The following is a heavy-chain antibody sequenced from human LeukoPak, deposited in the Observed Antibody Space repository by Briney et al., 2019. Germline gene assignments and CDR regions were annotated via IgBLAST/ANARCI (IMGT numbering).Heavy chain of an antibody. D-gene: IGHD6-13*01. J-gene: IGHJ4*02. CDR1: GLTFSNYW. CDR2: IRQDGTEK. CDR3: ARDIATTGRLFDY. V-gene: IGHV3-7*04. Sequence: GGSLRLACAASGLTFSNYWMSWVRQAPGKGLEWVANIRQDGTEKYYVGSVKGRFTISRDNAKNSLYLQMNSLRAEDTAVYYCARDIATTGRLFDYWGQGTLVTVSS.